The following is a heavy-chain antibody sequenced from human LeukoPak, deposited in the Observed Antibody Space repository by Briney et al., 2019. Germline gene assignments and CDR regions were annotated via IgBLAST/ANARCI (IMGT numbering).Heavy chain of an antibody. D-gene: IGHD2-2*01. V-gene: IGHV3-23*01. Sequence: PGGSLRLSCAASGFTFSSYAMSWVRQAPGKGLEWVSAISGSGGSTYYADSVKGRFTISRDNSKSTLYLQMNSLSSEDTAVYYCARGICIGTSCSLYLYSASSGELDYWGQGTLVTVSS. CDR2: ISGSGGST. CDR3: ARGICIGTSCSLYLYSASSGELDY. CDR1: GFTFSSYA. J-gene: IGHJ4*02.